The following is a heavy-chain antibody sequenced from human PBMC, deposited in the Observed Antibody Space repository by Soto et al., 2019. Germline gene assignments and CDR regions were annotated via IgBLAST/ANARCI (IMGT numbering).Heavy chain of an antibody. J-gene: IGHJ5*02. CDR2: FDPEDGET. D-gene: IGHD3-10*01. V-gene: IGHV1-24*01. CDR1: GYTLTELS. Sequence: GASVKVSCKVSGYTLTELSMHWVRQAPGKGLEWMGGFDPEDGETIYAQKFQGRVTMTGDTSTDTAYMELSSLRSEDTAVYYCATGVLLWFGESKNWFDPWGQGTLVTV. CDR3: ATGVLLWFGESKNWFDP.